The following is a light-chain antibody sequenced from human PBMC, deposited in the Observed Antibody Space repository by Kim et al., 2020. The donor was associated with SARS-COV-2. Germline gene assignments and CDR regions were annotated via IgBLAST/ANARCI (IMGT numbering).Light chain of an antibody. V-gene: IGLV3-19*01. CDR2: GKN. CDR3: QSRDSSGKVV. CDR1: SLRRYY. J-gene: IGLJ2*01. Sequence: SSELTQDPVVSLASGQTVRITCQGDSLRRYYASWYQQKPGQAPVLVIYGKNNRPSGIPDRFSGSSSGNTASLTITGAQAEDEADYYCQSRDSSGKVVFGGGTKVTVL.